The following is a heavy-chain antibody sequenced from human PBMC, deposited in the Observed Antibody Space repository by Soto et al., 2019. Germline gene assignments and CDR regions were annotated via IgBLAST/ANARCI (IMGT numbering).Heavy chain of an antibody. Sequence: EVQLVESGGGLVQPGGSLRLSCVASGFSFGSSWMTWVRQAPGKGLEWVANIKKDGSQISNLDSVRGRFTISRDNAKNSLYLQMNSLRAEDTALYYCARDVSPGSSSLYLDAFDIWGQGTMVTVSS. CDR1: GFSFGSSW. V-gene: IGHV3-7*05. D-gene: IGHD6-13*01. CDR2: IKKDGSQI. CDR3: ARDVSPGSSSLYLDAFDI. J-gene: IGHJ3*02.